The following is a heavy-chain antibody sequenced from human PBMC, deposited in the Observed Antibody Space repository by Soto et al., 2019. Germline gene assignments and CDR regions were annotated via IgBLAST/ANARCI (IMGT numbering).Heavy chain of an antibody. CDR2: INSDGSST. CDR3: ASSSGWSEGAFDI. D-gene: IGHD6-19*01. J-gene: IGHJ3*02. V-gene: IGHV3-74*01. CDR1: GFTFSSYW. Sequence: GGSLRLSCAASGFTFSSYWMHWVRQAPGKGLVWVSRINSDGSSTSYADSVKGRFTISRDNAKNTLYLQMNSLRAEDTAVYYCASSSGWSEGAFDIWGQGTMVTVSS.